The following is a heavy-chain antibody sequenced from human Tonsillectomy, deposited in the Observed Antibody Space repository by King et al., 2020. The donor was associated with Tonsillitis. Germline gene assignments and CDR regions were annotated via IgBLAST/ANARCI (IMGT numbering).Heavy chain of an antibody. Sequence: VQLVESGGGLVKPGGSLRLSCAASGFTFSDAWMSWVRQAPGKGLEWVGRIKSKTDGGTADYAAPVKGRFTFSRDDSKNTLFLQMKSLKTEDTAVYYCVAGTAADPRYYYYFHMDIWGKGTTVTVSS. D-gene: IGHD6-13*01. CDR2: IKSKTDGGTA. CDR3: VAGTAADPRYYYYFHMDI. J-gene: IGHJ6*03. V-gene: IGHV3-15*07. CDR1: GFTFSDAW.